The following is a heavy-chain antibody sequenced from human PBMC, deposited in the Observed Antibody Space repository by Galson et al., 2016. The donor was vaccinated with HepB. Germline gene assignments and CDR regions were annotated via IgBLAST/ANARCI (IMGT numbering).Heavy chain of an antibody. D-gene: IGHD6-19*01. Sequence: CAISEDSVSSNSSAWNWIRLSSSRYLEWLGRTYYRAKWYNDYAVSVKSRITINVDTSKTQFSLQLNTVTPEDTAVYYCSREYSTGYYERFLAKRARRGFDYWGQGTLVTVSS. CDR2: TYYRAKWYN. CDR1: EDSVSSNSSA. CDR3: SREYSTGYYERFLAKRARRGFDY. J-gene: IGHJ4*02. V-gene: IGHV6-1*01.